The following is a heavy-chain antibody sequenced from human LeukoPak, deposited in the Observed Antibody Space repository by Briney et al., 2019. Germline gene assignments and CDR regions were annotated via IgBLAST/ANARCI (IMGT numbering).Heavy chain of an antibody. V-gene: IGHV4-38-2*01. CDR2: IYHSGST. D-gene: IGHD3-22*01. J-gene: IGHJ4*02. CDR3: ARLPLNYYDSSGYYLIDY. Sequence: SETLSLTCAVSGHSISSGYYWGWIRQPPGKGLEWIGSIYHSGSTYYNPSLKSRVTISVDTSKNQFSLKLSSVTAADTAVYYCARLPLNYYDSSGYYLIDYWGQGTLVTVSS. CDR1: GHSISSGYY.